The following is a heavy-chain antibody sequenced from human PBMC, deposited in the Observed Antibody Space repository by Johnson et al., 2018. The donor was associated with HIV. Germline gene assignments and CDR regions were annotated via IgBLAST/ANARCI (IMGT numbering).Heavy chain of an antibody. CDR1: RFTVR. J-gene: IGHJ3*02. CDR2: IYSGGST. CDR3: ARGYILTGYSGVFDM. Sequence: VQLVESGGGLVQPGRSLRLSCVASRFTVRKGLEWVSVIYSGGSTHYADSVKGRFTISRDNSKNTVYLQMNSLRAEDTAVYYCARGYILTGYSGVFDMWGQGTMVTVS. V-gene: IGHV3-66*01. D-gene: IGHD3-9*01.